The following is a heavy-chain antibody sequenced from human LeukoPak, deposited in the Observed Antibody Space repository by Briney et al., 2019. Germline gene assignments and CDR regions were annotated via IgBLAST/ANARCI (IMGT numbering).Heavy chain of an antibody. CDR3: ARDRHEMATIETVSTGLDP. CDR1: GYTFTSYY. D-gene: IGHD5-24*01. V-gene: IGHV1-46*01. J-gene: IGHJ5*02. Sequence: ASVKVSCKVSGYTFTSYYMHWVRQAPGQGLEWMGIINPSGGSTSYAQKFQGRVTMTRDTSTSTVYMELSSLRSEDTAVYYCARDRHEMATIETVSTGLDPWGQGTLVTVSS. CDR2: INPSGGST.